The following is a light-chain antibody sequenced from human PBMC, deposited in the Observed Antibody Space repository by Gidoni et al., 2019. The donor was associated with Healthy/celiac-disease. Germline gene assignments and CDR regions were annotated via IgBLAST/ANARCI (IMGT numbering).Light chain of an antibody. CDR2: KAS. J-gene: IGKJ1*01. CDR3: QQYNSYSAWT. V-gene: IGKV1-5*03. CDR1: QSISSW. Sequence: DIQMTQSPSTLSASVGDRVTITCRASQSISSWLAWYQRKPGKAPKLLIYKASSLESGVPSRFSGSGSGTEFTLTISSLQPDDFATYYCQQYNSYSAWTFGQXTKVEIK.